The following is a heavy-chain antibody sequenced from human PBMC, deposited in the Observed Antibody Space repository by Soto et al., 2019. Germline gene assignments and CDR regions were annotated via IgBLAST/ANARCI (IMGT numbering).Heavy chain of an antibody. CDR3: ARDSDYYDSSGYPNY. Sequence: PGGSLRLSCAASGFTFSSYAMHWVRQAPGKGLEWVAVISYDGSNKYYADSVKGRFTISRDNSKNTLHLQMNSLRAEDTAVYYCARDSDYYDSSGYPNYWGQGTLVTVSS. D-gene: IGHD3-22*01. CDR2: ISYDGSNK. J-gene: IGHJ4*02. V-gene: IGHV3-30-3*01. CDR1: GFTFSSYA.